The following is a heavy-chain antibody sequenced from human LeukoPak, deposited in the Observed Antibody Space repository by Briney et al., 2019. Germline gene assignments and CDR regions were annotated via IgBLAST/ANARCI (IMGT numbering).Heavy chain of an antibody. D-gene: IGHD3-9*01. V-gene: IGHV3-48*04. CDR3: ARDPDDILTGSYYFDY. J-gene: IGHJ4*02. CDR2: ISSSSSTI. Sequence: GGSLRLSCAASGFTFSSYSMNWVRQAPGKGLERVSYISSSSSTIYYADSVKGRFTISRDNAKNSLYLQMNSLRAEDTAVYYCARDPDDILTGSYYFDYWGQGTLVTVSS. CDR1: GFTFSSYS.